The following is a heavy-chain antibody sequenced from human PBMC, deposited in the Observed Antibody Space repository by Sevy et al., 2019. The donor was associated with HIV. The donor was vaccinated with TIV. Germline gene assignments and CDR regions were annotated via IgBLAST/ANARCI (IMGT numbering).Heavy chain of an antibody. CDR1: GFTFSSYS. J-gene: IGHJ6*02. CDR2: ISSSSSYI. D-gene: IGHD3-10*01. CDR3: ARDFGAMVRGVTYYSYGMDV. V-gene: IGHV3-21*03. Sequence: GGSLRLSCAASGFTFSSYSMNWVRQAPGKGLEWVSSISSSSSYIYYADSVKGRLNISRDNAKNSLYLQMNSLRAEDTAVYYCARDFGAMVRGVTYYSYGMDVWGQGTTVTVSS.